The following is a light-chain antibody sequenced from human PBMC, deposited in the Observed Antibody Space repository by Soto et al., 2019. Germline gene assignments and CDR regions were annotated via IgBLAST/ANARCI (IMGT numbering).Light chain of an antibody. V-gene: IGKV1-39*01. CDR1: QSISAN. J-gene: IGKJ4*01. CDR3: QQSYAIPLT. Sequence: DIQMTQSPSSLSASVGDRVSITCRASQSISANLNWFQQKPGRAPNLLIYATSTLQSGVPSRFSGTRSGTDFTLTISTLQTEDSATYYCQQSYAIPLTFGGGTKVDIK. CDR2: ATS.